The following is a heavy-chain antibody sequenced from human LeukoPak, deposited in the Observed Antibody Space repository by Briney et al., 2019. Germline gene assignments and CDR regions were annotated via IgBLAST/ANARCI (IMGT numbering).Heavy chain of an antibody. V-gene: IGHV4-61*01. CDR3: ARLLVGASCFDP. CDR1: GDSVSSGSYY. Sequence: PSETLSLTCTVSGDSVSSGSYYWSWIRQPPGKGLEWIGYVYYSGSTNYNPSLKSRVTISVDTSKNQFSLKLNSVTAADTAVYYCARLLVGASCFDPWGQGTLVTVSS. D-gene: IGHD1-26*01. CDR2: VYYSGST. J-gene: IGHJ5*02.